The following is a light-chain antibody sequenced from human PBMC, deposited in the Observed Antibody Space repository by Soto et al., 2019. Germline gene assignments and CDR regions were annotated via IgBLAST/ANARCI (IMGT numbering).Light chain of an antibody. CDR3: QQRSNSNWPLIP. CDR1: ESVSSK. J-gene: IGKJ5*01. V-gene: IGKV3-11*01. Sequence: THSAATLSVSHGEGASLYCMASESVSSKLAWYQQKSGQAPRLLIYDASNSATGIPARFSGSGSGTDFTLTISGLEPEDFAVYYCQQRSNSNWPLIPFGQVARLEVK. CDR2: DAS.